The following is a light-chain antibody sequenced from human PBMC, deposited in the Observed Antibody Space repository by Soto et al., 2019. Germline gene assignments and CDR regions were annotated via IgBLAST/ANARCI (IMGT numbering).Light chain of an antibody. Sequence: EMALTQSPATLSLSPGERATLSCRASQSVSIYLAWYQQKPGQAPRLLIYDASNRATGIAARFSGSGSGTDFTLTISSLEAEDSAVYYCQQCSNWPATFGQGTRLEIK. CDR2: DAS. J-gene: IGKJ5*01. CDR3: QQCSNWPAT. V-gene: IGKV3-11*01. CDR1: QSVSIY.